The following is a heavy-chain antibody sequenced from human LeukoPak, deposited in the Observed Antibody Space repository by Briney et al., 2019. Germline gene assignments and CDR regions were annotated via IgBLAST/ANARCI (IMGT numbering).Heavy chain of an antibody. CDR2: IYYSGST. V-gene: IGHV4-30-4*01. J-gene: IGHJ5*02. Sequence: KPSETLSLTCTVSGGSISSGDYYWSWIRQPPGEGLEWIGYIYYSGSTYYNPSLKSRVTISVDTSKNQFSLKLSSVTAADTAVYYCARVLKLSNWFDPWGQGTLVTVSS. CDR1: GGSISSGDYY. D-gene: IGHD5-24*01. CDR3: ARVLKLSNWFDP.